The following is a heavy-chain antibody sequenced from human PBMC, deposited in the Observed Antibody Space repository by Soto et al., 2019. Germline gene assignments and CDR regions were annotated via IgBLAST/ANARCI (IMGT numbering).Heavy chain of an antibody. Sequence: ASVKVSCKASGGTFSSYAISWVRQAPGQGLEWMGGIIPIFGTANYAQKFQGRVTITADESTSTAYMELSSLRSEDTAVYYCASRFPYGYKFGYWGQGTLVTVSS. J-gene: IGHJ4*02. D-gene: IGHD5-18*01. CDR3: ASRFPYGYKFGY. V-gene: IGHV1-69*13. CDR2: IIPIFGTA. CDR1: GGTFSSYA.